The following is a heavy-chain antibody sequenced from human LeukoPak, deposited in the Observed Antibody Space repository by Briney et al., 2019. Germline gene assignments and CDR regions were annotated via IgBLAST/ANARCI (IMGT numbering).Heavy chain of an antibody. D-gene: IGHD6-13*01. Sequence: GGSLRLSCAASGFIFSSYWMGWVRQAPGKGLEWVANIKQDGSEKNYVDSVKGRFTISRDNAKNSLYLQINSLRAEDTAVFYCAREISSWYRTEGRFDPWGQGTLVTVSS. CDR2: IKQDGSEK. V-gene: IGHV3-7*01. J-gene: IGHJ5*02. CDR3: AREISSWYRTEGRFDP. CDR1: GFIFSSYW.